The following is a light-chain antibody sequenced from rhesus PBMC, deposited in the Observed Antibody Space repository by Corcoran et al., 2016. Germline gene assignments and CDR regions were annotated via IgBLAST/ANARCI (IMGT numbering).Light chain of an antibody. CDR2: KAS. Sequence: DIQMTQSPSSLSASVGDRVTITCRASQAISSWLAWYQQKPGKAPNLLIYKASSLQSGVPSRFSGSGSGTDCTLTISSLQPEDFATYYCQQYNSAPYHFGQGTKVEIK. CDR3: QQYNSAPYH. J-gene: IGKJ2*01. V-gene: IGKV1-21*01. CDR1: QAISSW.